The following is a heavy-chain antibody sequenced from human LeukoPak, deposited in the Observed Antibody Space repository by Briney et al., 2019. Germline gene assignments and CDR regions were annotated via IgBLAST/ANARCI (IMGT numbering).Heavy chain of an antibody. CDR3: ARKPLGKVDGYNWYYFDY. Sequence: ASVKVSCKASGYTFTGYDINWVRQATGQGLEWMGGIIPIFGTANYAQKFQGRVTITADESTSTAYMELSSLRSEDTAVYYCARKPLGKVDGYNWYYFDYWGQGTLVTVSS. CDR1: GYTFTGYD. V-gene: IGHV1-69*13. CDR2: IIPIFGTA. J-gene: IGHJ4*02. D-gene: IGHD5-24*01.